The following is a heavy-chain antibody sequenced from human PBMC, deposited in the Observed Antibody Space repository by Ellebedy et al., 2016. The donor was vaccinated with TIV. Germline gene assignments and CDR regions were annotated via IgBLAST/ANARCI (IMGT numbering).Heavy chain of an antibody. CDR3: ARGGNMDV. Sequence: PGGSLRLSCAASGFIFSKVAMTWVRQAPGKGLEWVSTISGVSRGTYYAGSVRGRFTVSRDNSENTLYLQMSGLRAEDTAVYFCARGGNMDVWGQGTTVTVSS. V-gene: IGHV3-23*01. CDR1: GFIFSKVA. D-gene: IGHD3-16*01. CDR2: ISGVSRGT. J-gene: IGHJ6*02.